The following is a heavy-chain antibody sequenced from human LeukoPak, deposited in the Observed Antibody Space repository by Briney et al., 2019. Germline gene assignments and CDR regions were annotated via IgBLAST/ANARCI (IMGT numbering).Heavy chain of an antibody. CDR2: ISGSGGST. D-gene: IGHD2-8*01. CDR1: GFTFSSYA. V-gene: IGHV3-23*01. CDR3: AKMVREFYTISYYFDY. J-gene: IGHJ4*02. Sequence: GGSLRLSCAASGFTFSSYAMGWVRQAPGKGLEWVSGISGSGGSTYYADSVKGRFTISRDNSKNTLYLQMNSLRAEDTAVYYCAKMVREFYTISYYFDYWGQGTLVTVSS.